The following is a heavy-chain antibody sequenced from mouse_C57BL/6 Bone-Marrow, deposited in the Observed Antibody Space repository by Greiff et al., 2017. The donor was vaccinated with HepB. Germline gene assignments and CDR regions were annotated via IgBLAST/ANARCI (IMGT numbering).Heavy chain of an antibody. J-gene: IGHJ2*01. Sequence: EVKLMESGGGLVKPGGSLKLSCAASGFTFSSYAMSWVRQTPEKRLEWVATISDGGSYTYYPDNVKGRFTISRDNAKNNLYLQMSHLKSEDTAMYYCARDRPSNWDFDYWGQGTTLTVSS. CDR2: ISDGGSYT. CDR3: ARDRPSNWDFDY. V-gene: IGHV5-4*01. D-gene: IGHD4-1*01. CDR1: GFTFSSYA.